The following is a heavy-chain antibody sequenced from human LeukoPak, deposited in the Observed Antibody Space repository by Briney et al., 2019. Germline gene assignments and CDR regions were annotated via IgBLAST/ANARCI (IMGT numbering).Heavy chain of an antibody. CDR1: GYAFTGYY. CDR2: INPNSGGT. J-gene: IGHJ6*03. D-gene: IGHD6-13*01. Sequence: ASVKVSCKASGYAFTGYYMHWVRQAPGQGLEWMGWINPNSGGTYYAQKFQGRVSMTRDTSISTAYMELSSLRSDDTAVYYCARVSWYDNYYYYMDVWGKGTTVTISS. CDR3: ARVSWYDNYYYYMDV. V-gene: IGHV1-2*02.